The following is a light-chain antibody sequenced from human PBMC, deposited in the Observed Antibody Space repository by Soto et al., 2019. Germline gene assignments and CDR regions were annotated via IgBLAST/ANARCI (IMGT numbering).Light chain of an antibody. CDR3: SSYTSSNTWV. Sequence: QSALTQPASVSGSPGQSITISCTGTSSDVGGYNSVSWYQQHPGKVPKVMIYEVSNRPSGVSDRFSGSKSGNTASLTISGLQAEDEADYYCSSYTSSNTWVFGGGTKLIVL. J-gene: IGLJ3*02. CDR2: EVS. CDR1: SSDVGGYNS. V-gene: IGLV2-14*01.